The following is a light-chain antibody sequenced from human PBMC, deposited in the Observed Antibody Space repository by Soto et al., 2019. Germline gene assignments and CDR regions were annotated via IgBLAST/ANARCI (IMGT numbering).Light chain of an antibody. CDR2: EVS. CDR1: SSDVGSYNL. Sequence: QSVLTQPASVSGSPAQSITNSCTGTSSDVGSYNLVSWYQHHPGKAPKLMIYEVSRRPSGVSNRFSGSKSGNTASLTISGLQAEDEADYYCCSYAGSSTYVFGTGTKVTV. V-gene: IGLV2-23*02. J-gene: IGLJ1*01. CDR3: CSYAGSSTYV.